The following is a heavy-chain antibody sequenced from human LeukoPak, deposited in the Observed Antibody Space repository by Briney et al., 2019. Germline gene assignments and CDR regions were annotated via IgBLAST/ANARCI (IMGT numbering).Heavy chain of an antibody. V-gene: IGHV1-18*01. CDR3: ARTMTTMTTHGELDF. CDR2: ISTYTADS. D-gene: IGHD4-17*01. Sequence: GASVKVSCKASGYTFSNYVLTWVRQAPGQGLVWLGRISTYTADSEYAQEFQGRVSMTTDTSTSTAYMELRNLSSDDTAVYYCARTMTTMTTHGELDFWGQGTLVTVSS. J-gene: IGHJ4*02. CDR1: GYTFSNYV.